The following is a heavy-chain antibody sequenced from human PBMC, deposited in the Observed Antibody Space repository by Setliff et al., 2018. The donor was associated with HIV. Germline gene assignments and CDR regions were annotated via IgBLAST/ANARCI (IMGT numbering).Heavy chain of an antibody. CDR3: TIPASSLAPN. J-gene: IGHJ4*02. CDR2: LRSSGDT. V-gene: IGHV4-39*01. Sequence: PSETLSLTCTVSGASISSHNYYWGWIRQSPGKGLEWIASLRSSGDTYYNPSLQSRVIISVDTSNNQISLKLTSVTAADTAVYYCTIPASSLAPNWGRGTQVTVSS. CDR1: GASISSHNYY.